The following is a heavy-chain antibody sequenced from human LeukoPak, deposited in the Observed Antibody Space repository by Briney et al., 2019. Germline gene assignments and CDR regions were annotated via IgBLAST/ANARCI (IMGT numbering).Heavy chain of an antibody. CDR1: GGSISSGSYY. V-gene: IGHV4-61*02. J-gene: IGHJ4*02. Sequence: PSETLSLTCTVSGGSISSGSYYWSWIRQPAGKGLEWIGRIYTSGSTNYNPSLKSRVTISVDTSKNQFSLKLSSVTAADTAVYYCARDSSGYYYIPYWGQGTLVTVSS. D-gene: IGHD3-22*01. CDR3: ARDSSGYYYIPY. CDR2: IYTSGST.